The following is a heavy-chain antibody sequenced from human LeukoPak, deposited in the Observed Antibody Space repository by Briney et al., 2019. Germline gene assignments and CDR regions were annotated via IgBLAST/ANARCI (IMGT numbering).Heavy chain of an antibody. CDR3: ARAHGSGGDYFDH. CDR2: IYYSGTT. Sequence: SQTLSLTCTVSGGSISSGAYFWSWIRQHPGKGLEWIGFIYYSGTTYYNPSLKSRVTLSKDTSKNHFSLTLSSVTAADTAVYYCARAHGSGGDYFDHWGQGTLVTVSS. CDR1: GGSISSGAYF. D-gene: IGHD5-12*01. V-gene: IGHV4-31*03. J-gene: IGHJ4*02.